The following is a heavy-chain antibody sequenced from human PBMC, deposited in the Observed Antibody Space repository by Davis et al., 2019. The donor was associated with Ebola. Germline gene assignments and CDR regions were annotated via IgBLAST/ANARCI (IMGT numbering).Heavy chain of an antibody. Sequence: PGGSLRLSCAASGFAFSDFAMTWVRQAPGKGLEWISYIDHTGTYTYYGDSVKGRLTISRDNAKNSLFLQINNLGGEDTAVYYCARATAVDFWKGFYQYSYMDVWGKGTTVTVSS. CDR2: IDHTGTYT. CDR1: GFAFSDFA. D-gene: IGHD3-3*01. V-gene: IGHV3-11*04. CDR3: ARATAVDFWKGFYQYSYMDV. J-gene: IGHJ6*03.